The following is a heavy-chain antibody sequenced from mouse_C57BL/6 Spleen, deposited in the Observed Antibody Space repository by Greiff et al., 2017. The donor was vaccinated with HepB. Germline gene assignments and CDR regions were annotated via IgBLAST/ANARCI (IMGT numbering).Heavy chain of an antibody. CDR3: TPTTVVAKGAMDY. CDR2: IDPETGGT. V-gene: IGHV1-15*01. CDR1: GYTFTDYE. J-gene: IGHJ4*01. D-gene: IGHD1-1*01. Sequence: VQRVESGAELVRPGASVTLSCKASGYTFTDYEMHWVKQTPVHGLEWIGAIDPETGGTAYNQKFKGKAILTADKSSSTAYMELRSLTSEDSAVYYCTPTTVVAKGAMDYWGQGTSVTVSS.